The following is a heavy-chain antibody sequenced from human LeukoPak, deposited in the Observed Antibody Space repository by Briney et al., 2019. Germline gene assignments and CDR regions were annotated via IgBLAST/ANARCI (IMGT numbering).Heavy chain of an antibody. Sequence: GGSLRLSCAASGFTFSSYSMNWVRQAPGKGLEWVSSISSSSSYIYYADSVKGRFTISRDNAKNSLYLQMNSLRAEDTAVYYCAYVLRFLEWLLYRYDYWGQGTLVTVSS. D-gene: IGHD3-3*01. CDR2: ISSSSSYI. CDR1: GFTFSSYS. CDR3: AYVLRFLEWLLYRYDY. J-gene: IGHJ4*02. V-gene: IGHV3-21*01.